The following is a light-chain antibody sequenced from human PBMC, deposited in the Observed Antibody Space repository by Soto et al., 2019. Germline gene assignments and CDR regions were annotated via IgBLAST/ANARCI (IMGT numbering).Light chain of an antibody. CDR3: QHYNNWPRT. J-gene: IGKJ1*01. Sequence: EIVMTQSPATLSVSPGERATLSCRASQSVSSNLAWYQQKPGQAPRLLIYCASTRATGIPARFSGSGSGTEFTLTISSLQSEDFAVSYCQHYNNWPRTFGQGTKVEIK. CDR1: QSVSSN. CDR2: CAS. V-gene: IGKV3-15*01.